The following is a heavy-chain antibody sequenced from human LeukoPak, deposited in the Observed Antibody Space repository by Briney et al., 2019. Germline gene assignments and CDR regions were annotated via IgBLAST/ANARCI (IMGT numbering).Heavy chain of an antibody. V-gene: IGHV1-2*02. Sequence: ASVKVSCKASGYRFTDYWIQWVRQAPGQGLEWMGWINTNTGGTVYAQKFQGRVTMTRDTSLTTSYMDLRRLTSDDTAVYYCARGGSFHEFDIWGQGTMVIVSS. D-gene: IGHD3-10*01. CDR2: INTNTGGT. J-gene: IGHJ3*02. CDR3: ARGGSFHEFDI. CDR1: GYRFTDYW.